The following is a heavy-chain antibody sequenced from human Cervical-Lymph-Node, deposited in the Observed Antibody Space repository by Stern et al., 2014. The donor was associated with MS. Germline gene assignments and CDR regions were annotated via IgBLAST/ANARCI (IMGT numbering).Heavy chain of an antibody. Sequence: VQLVESGAEVKKPGESLKISCQGSGYSFPSYWIGWVRPNPGKGLEWMGILYPEYSDIKYSPSVKGQVTISADKSINTAYLQWSSLKASDTAIYFCATPLSRSSKDAYHFYGMDVWGQGTTVTVSS. CDR2: LYPEYSDI. D-gene: IGHD1-26*01. J-gene: IGHJ6*02. V-gene: IGHV5-51*01. CDR1: GYSFPSYW. CDR3: ATPLSRSSKDAYHFYGMDV.